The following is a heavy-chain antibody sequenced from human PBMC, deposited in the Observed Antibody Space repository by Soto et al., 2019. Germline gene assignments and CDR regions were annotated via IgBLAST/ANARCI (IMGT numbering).Heavy chain of an antibody. CDR3: APMGLELTGYYFDY. Sequence: GGSLRLSCAASGFTFSSYAMSWVRQAPGKGLEWVSAISGSGGSTYYADSVKGRFTISRDNSKNTLYLQMNSLRAEDTAVYYCAPMGLELTGYYFDYWGQGTLVTVSS. CDR1: GFTFSSYA. D-gene: IGHD1-7*01. V-gene: IGHV3-23*01. CDR2: ISGSGGST. J-gene: IGHJ4*02.